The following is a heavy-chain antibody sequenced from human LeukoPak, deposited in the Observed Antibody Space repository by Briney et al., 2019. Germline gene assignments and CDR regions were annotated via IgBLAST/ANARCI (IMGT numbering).Heavy chain of an antibody. CDR2: MNPNSGNT. CDR3: ATPTYYHDSSGYWNYYFDY. Sequence: ASVKVSCKASGYTFTSYDINWVRQATGQGLEWMGWMNPNSGNTGYAQKFQGRVTMTRNTSISTAYMELSSLRSEDTAVYYCATPTYYHDSSGYWNYYFDYWGQGTLVTVSS. CDR1: GYTFTSYD. J-gene: IGHJ4*02. D-gene: IGHD3-22*01. V-gene: IGHV1-8*01.